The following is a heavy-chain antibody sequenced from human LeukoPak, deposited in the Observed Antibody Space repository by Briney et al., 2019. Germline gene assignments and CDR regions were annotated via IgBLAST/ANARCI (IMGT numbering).Heavy chain of an antibody. J-gene: IGHJ3*02. Sequence: SETLSLTCTVSGVSISSGSYYWSWIRQPAGKGLEWIRRMYTSGSTNYNPSPKSRVTISVDTSKNQFSPKLSSVTAADTAVYYCARVPEVAVAGSGVAAFDIWGQGTMVTVSS. D-gene: IGHD6-19*01. V-gene: IGHV4-61*02. CDR2: MYTSGST. CDR1: GVSISSGSYY. CDR3: ARVPEVAVAGSGVAAFDI.